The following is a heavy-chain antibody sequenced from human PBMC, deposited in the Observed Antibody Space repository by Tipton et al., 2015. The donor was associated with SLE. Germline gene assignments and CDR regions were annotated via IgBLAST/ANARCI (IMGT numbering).Heavy chain of an antibody. J-gene: IGHJ4*02. CDR3: ARAKSGSSAGWEY. V-gene: IGHV1-18*01. CDR2: ISAYTGET. Sequence: QLVQSGAEVKKPGASVKVSCKASGYTFNNYGFSWVRQAPGQGLEWMGWISAYTGETKSAQNLQDRVTMTTDTSTTTAYMELRSLGSDDTAIYYCARAKSGSSAGWEYGGQGPLVTVSS. D-gene: IGHD6-6*01. CDR1: GYTFNNYG.